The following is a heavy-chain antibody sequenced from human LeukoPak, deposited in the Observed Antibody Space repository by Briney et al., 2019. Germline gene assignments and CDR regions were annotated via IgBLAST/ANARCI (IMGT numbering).Heavy chain of an antibody. CDR2: IRYDGSNK. Sequence: GGSLRLSCAASGFTFSSYGMHWVRQAPGKGLEWVAFIRYDGSNKYYADSVKGRFTISRDNSKNTLYLQMNSLRAEDTAVYYCARSHYYGSGSYYDPYYYYMDVWGKGTTVTISS. CDR1: GFTFSSYG. V-gene: IGHV3-30*02. CDR3: ARSHYYGSGSYYDPYYYYMDV. D-gene: IGHD3-10*01. J-gene: IGHJ6*03.